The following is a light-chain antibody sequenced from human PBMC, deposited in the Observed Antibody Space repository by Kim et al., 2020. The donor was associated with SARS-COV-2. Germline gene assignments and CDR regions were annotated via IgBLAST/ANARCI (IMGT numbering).Light chain of an antibody. CDR1: SSDVGDKY. J-gene: IGLJ2*01. Sequence: PGPSVTISCTGTSSDVGDKYVSWYQHHPGKAPKLIIYDVTKRPSGVPDRFSGSKSGNTASLTISGLQAEDEADYYCCSYAGGYTLVFAGGTKVTVL. CDR2: DVT. CDR3: CSYAGGYTLV. V-gene: IGLV2-11*01.